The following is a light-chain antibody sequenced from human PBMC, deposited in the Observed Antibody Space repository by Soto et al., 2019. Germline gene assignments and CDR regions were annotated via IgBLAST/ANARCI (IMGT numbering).Light chain of an antibody. CDR2: EVN. V-gene: IGLV2-23*02. J-gene: IGLJ3*02. CDR3: CSYVGSSIVM. CDR1: SSDVGLYNL. Sequence: QSALTQPASVSGSPGQSITISCTGTSSDVGLYNLVSWYQQLPGKAPKLMIYEVNERPSGISDRFSGSKSGNTASLTISGLQDEDEADYYCCSYVGSSIVMFGGGTKLTVL.